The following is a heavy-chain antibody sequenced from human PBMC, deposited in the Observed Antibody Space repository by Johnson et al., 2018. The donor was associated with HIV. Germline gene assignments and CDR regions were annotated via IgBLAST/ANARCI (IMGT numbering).Heavy chain of an antibody. D-gene: IGHD2-8*01. V-gene: IGHV3-74*02. CDR1: GINFGSYW. CDR3: AKWDAFDI. CDR2: IKSDGRTP. Sequence: VQLVESGGGVVQPGRSLRLSRTASGINFGSYWMHWFRQAPGKGLVWVSHIKSDGRTPTYADSVKGRLTISRDNAKNTLYLQMNSLRAEDTAVYYCAKWDAFDIRGQGTMVTVSS. J-gene: IGHJ3*02.